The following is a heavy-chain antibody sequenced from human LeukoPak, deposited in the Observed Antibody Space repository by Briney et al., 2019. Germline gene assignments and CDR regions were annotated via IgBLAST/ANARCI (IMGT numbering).Heavy chain of an antibody. J-gene: IGHJ4*02. Sequence: PGGSLRLSCAASGFTFSSYSMNWVRQAPGKGLEWVSYISSSSTIYYADSVKGRFTISRDNAKNSLYLQMNSLRAEDTAVYYCARDHIRSGWYDYWGQGTLVTVSS. CDR2: ISSSSTI. CDR3: ARDHIRSGWYDY. CDR1: GFTFSSYS. V-gene: IGHV3-48*01. D-gene: IGHD6-19*01.